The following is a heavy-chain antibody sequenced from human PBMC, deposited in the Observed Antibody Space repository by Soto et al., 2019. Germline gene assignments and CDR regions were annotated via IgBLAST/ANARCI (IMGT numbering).Heavy chain of an antibody. V-gene: IGHV1-69*06. CDR1: GGTFSSYA. CDR2: IIPIFGTA. Sequence: QVQLVQSWAEVKKPGSSVKVSCKASGGTFSSYAISWVRQAPGQGLEWMGGIIPIFGTANYAQKFQGRVTVTANKSTSAADTELSKLRREDTAVDDGARERGRKYSSPPPDYRGQGTQGTPCS. J-gene: IGHJ4*02. CDR3: ARERGRKYSSPPPDY. D-gene: IGHD6-6*01.